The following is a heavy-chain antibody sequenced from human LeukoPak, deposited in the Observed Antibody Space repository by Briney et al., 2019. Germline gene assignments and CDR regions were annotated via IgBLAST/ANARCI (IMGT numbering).Heavy chain of an antibody. CDR3: ARDPAELSGATIDAFDI. CDR2: IYYSGSV. J-gene: IGHJ3*02. CDR1: GGFVSNSRYY. D-gene: IGHD1-14*01. V-gene: IGHV4-39*02. Sequence: SETLSLTCIVSGGFVSNSRYYWAWIRQPPGKGLEWIGTIYYSGSVYFNPSLESRVTMSVDTSKNQFSLNLSSVTAADTAVYYCARDPAELSGATIDAFDIWGQGTMVIVSS.